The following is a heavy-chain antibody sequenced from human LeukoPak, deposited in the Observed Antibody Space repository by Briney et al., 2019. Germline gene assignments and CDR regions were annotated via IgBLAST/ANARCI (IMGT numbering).Heavy chain of an antibody. D-gene: IGHD3-9*01. Sequence: GGSLRLPCAASGFTFSSYSMNWVRQAPGKGLEWVSSISSSSSYIYYADSVKGRFTISRDNAKNSLYLQMNSLRAEDTAVYYCASNYYDILTGYSHHFGYWGQGTLVTVSS. J-gene: IGHJ4*02. V-gene: IGHV3-21*01. CDR2: ISSSSSYI. CDR1: GFTFSSYS. CDR3: ASNYYDILTGYSHHFGY.